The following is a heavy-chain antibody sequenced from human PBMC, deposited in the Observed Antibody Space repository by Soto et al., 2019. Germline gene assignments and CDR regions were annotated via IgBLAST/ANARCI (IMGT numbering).Heavy chain of an antibody. J-gene: IGHJ4*02. CDR1: GFTFSSYS. V-gene: IGHV3-48*01. Sequence: PGRSPRISCAASGFTFSSYSMNWVRQAPGKGLEWVSYISSSSSTIYYADSVKGRFTISRDNAKNSLYLQMNSLRAEDTAVYYCVTDLDFAYWGQGTLVTVSS. D-gene: IGHD1-1*01. CDR2: ISSSSSTI. CDR3: VTDLDFAY.